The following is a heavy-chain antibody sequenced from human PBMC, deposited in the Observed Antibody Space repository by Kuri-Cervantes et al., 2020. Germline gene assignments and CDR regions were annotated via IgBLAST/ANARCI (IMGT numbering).Heavy chain of an antibody. J-gene: IGHJ5*02. D-gene: IGHD4-17*01. V-gene: IGHV3-13*01. Sequence: GESLMISCAASGFTFSSYDMHWVRQATGKGLEWVSAIGTAGDTYYADSVKGRFTISRDNSKNTLYLQMNSLRAEDTAVYYCARSRGDGWFDPWGQGTLVTVSS. CDR2: IGTAGDT. CDR1: GFTFSSYD. CDR3: ARSRGDGWFDP.